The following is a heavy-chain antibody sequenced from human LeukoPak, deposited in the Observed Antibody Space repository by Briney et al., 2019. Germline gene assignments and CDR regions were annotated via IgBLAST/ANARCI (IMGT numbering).Heavy chain of an antibody. CDR3: ARDLGYSGRPNDY. CDR1: GFTFSSNA. Sequence: GGSLRLSCAASGFTFSSNAMAWVRQAPGKGLVWVSRINSDGSSTSYADSVKGRFTISRDNAKNTLYLQMNSLRAEDTAVYYCARDLGYSGRPNDYWGQGTLVTVSS. V-gene: IGHV3-74*01. D-gene: IGHD5-18*01. CDR2: INSDGSST. J-gene: IGHJ4*02.